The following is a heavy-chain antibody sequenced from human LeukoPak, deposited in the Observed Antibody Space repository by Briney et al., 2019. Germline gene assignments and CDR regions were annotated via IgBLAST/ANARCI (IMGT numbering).Heavy chain of an antibody. CDR2: INPNSGGT. V-gene: IGHV1-2*06. CDR1: GYTFTGYY. J-gene: IGHJ4*02. CDR3: ARGTNWGSSYFDY. D-gene: IGHD7-27*01. Sequence: GASVKVSCKASGYTFTGYYMHWVRQAPGQGLEWMGRINPNSGGTNYAQKFQGRVTMTRDTSISTAYMELSRLRSDDTAVYYCARGTNWGSSYFDYWGQGTLVTVSS.